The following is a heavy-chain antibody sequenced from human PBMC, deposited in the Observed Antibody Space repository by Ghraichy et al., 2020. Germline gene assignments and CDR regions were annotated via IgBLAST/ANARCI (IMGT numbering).Heavy chain of an antibody. CDR1: GFTFSSYS. CDR3: ARGSYCSSTSCYSSWFDP. Sequence: GESLNISCAASGFTFSSYSMNWVRQAPGKGLEWVSYISSSSSTIYYADSVKGRFTISRDNAKNSLYLQMNSLRAEDTAVYYCARGSYCSSTSCYSSWFDPWGQGTLVTVSS. D-gene: IGHD2-2*01. J-gene: IGHJ5*02. CDR2: ISSSSSTI. V-gene: IGHV3-48*01.